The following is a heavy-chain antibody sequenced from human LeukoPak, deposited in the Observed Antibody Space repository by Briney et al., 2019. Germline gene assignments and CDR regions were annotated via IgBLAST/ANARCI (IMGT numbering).Heavy chain of an antibody. CDR1: GFTFRHYD. Sequence: PGETLRLSCVASGFTFRHYDMSWVRQAPGKGLEWVSSINTSGGSTYYADSLQGRFTISRDNSKSTLHLQMNNVRAEDTALYYCMKLPTMIIVIDTDFEYWGQGAQVTVSS. CDR2: INTSGGST. J-gene: IGHJ4*02. CDR3: MKLPTMIIVIDTDFEY. V-gene: IGHV3-23*01. D-gene: IGHD2-21*01.